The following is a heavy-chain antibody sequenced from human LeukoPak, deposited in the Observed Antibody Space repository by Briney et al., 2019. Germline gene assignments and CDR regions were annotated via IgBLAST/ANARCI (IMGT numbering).Heavy chain of an antibody. V-gene: IGHV3-33*01. CDR2: IWYDGSNQ. Sequence: GGSLRLSCAASRFTFRNYGMHWVRQAPGKGLEWVATIWYDGSNQYYADSVKGRFTISRDNAKNLLYLQMNSLRAEDTAVYYCARDRTGTTDYFDYWGQGTLVTVSS. D-gene: IGHD1-1*01. CDR1: RFTFRNYG. J-gene: IGHJ4*02. CDR3: ARDRTGTTDYFDY.